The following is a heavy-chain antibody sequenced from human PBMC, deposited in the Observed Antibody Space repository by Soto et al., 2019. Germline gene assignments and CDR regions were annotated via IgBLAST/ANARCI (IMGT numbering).Heavy chain of an antibody. CDR2: IYYSGST. D-gene: IGHD4-4*01. J-gene: IGHJ6*02. V-gene: IGHV4-31*03. CDR3: ARDDPVMHDYSITQGMDV. Sequence: SETLCLTCTVSGGTISSDGLHWGWMRPHPGKGLEWIGYIYYSGSTYYTPSLKSRVTISVDKSKNKFSMKLSSVTAADTAVYYCARDDPVMHDYSITQGMDVWGQGTTVTVSS. CDR1: GGTISSDGLH.